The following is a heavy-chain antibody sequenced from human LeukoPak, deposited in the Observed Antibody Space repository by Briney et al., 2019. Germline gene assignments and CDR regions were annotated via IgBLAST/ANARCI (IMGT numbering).Heavy chain of an antibody. CDR3: AKTQLWFGELLSEDYYYYGMDV. D-gene: IGHD3-10*01. J-gene: IGHJ6*02. CDR2: ISGSGGST. Sequence: GGSLRLSCAASGFTFSSYAMSWVRQAPGKGLEWVSAISGSGGSTYYADSVKGRFTISRDNSKNTLYLQMNSLRAEDMAVYYCAKTQLWFGELLSEDYYYYGMDVWGQGTTVTVSS. CDR1: GFTFSSYA. V-gene: IGHV3-23*01.